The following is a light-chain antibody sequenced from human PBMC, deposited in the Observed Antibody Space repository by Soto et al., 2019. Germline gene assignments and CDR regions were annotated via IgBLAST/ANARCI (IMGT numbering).Light chain of an antibody. CDR2: GAS. V-gene: IGKV3-15*01. Sequence: EIVMTPSPATLSVSPVERATLSCRASQSVSSNLAWYQQKPGQAPRLLIYGASTRATGIPARFSGSGSGTEFTLTISSLQSEDFAVYYCQHRMNWPLTFGQGTRLEIK. CDR3: QHRMNWPLT. J-gene: IGKJ5*01. CDR1: QSVSSN.